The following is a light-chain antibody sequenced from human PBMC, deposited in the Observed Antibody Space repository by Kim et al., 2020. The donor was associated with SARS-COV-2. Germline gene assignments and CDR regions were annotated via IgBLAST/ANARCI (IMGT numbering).Light chain of an antibody. J-gene: IGKJ5*01. CDR1: QSISSY. Sequence: SVGDRVTISCRASQSISSYVNWYQHKAGKATKLLIYAASSLKSGVRSRFSGSGSGTDFTLTISSLQPEDFATYSCQQTYSFSQITFGQGTRLEIK. CDR2: AAS. V-gene: IGKV1-39*01. CDR3: QQTYSFSQIT.